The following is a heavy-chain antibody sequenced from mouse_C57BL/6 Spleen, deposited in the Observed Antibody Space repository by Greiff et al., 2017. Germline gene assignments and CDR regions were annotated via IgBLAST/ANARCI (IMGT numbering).Heavy chain of an antibody. CDR3: ARKGVYYYGSSFDY. Sequence: QVQLQQPGAELVMPGASVKLSCKASGYTFTSYWMHWVKQRPGQGLEWIGEIDPSDSYTNYNQKFKGKSTLTVDKSSSTAYMQLSSLTSEDSAVYYCARKGVYYYGSSFDYWGQGTTLTVSS. CDR1: GYTFTSYW. V-gene: IGHV1-69*01. CDR2: IDPSDSYT. J-gene: IGHJ2*01. D-gene: IGHD1-1*01.